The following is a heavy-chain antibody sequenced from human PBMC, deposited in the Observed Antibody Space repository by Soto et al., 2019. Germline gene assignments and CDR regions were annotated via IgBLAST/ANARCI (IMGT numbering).Heavy chain of an antibody. CDR2: ISGSVCST. CDR3: AKDSPVGSPRFRDLRD. Sequence: PGGSLRLSCAASGFTFSNYGMSWVRQAPGKGLEWVSVISGSVCSTYYADSVKGRFTLSRDNSKNTVYLQMNSLRAEDTAVYYCAKDSPVGSPRFRDLRDWGQGTMVTVSS. J-gene: IGHJ1*01. D-gene: IGHD3-3*01. V-gene: IGHV3-23*01. CDR1: GFTFSNYG.